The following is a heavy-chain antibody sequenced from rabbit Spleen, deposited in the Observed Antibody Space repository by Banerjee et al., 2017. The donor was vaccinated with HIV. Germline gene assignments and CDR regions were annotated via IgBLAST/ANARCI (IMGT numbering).Heavy chain of an antibody. V-gene: IGHV1S45*01. D-gene: IGHD2-1*01. J-gene: IGHJ4*01. CDR1: GFSFSSTYN. CDR2: IYAGSSGTT. CDR3: ARDDVGDGVVAFTL. Sequence: QEQLEESGGDLVKPGASLTLTCTASGFSFSSTYNICWVRQAPGKELEWSACIYAGSSGTTYYASWAKGRFTISKTSSTTVTLQMTGLTAADTATYFCARDDVGDGVVAFTLWGPGTLVTVS.